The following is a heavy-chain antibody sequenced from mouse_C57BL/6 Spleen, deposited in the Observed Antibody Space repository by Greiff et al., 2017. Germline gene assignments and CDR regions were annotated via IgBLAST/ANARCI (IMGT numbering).Heavy chain of an antibody. V-gene: IGHV1-15*01. CDR2: IDPETGGT. D-gene: IGHD2-4*01. CDR1: GYTFTDYE. Sequence: QVQLQQSGAELVRPGASVTLSCKASGYTFTDYEMHWVKQTPVHGLEWIGAIDPETGGTAYNQKFKGKAILTADKSSSTAYMELRSLTSEDSAVYYCTRSRAYDYTWFAYWGQGTLVTVSA. J-gene: IGHJ3*01. CDR3: TRSRAYDYTWFAY.